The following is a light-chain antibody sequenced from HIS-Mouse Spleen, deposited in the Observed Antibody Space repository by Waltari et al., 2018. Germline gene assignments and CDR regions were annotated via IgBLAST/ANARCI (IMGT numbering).Light chain of an antibody. Sequence: DIQMTQSPSTLSASVGDRVTITCRASQSISSWLAWYQQKPGKAPKLLIYKAASLESGVPSRLSGSGSGTEFTLTISSLQPDDFATYYCQQYRTFGQGTKVEIK. V-gene: IGKV1-5*03. CDR3: QQYRT. CDR1: QSISSW. J-gene: IGKJ1*01. CDR2: KAA.